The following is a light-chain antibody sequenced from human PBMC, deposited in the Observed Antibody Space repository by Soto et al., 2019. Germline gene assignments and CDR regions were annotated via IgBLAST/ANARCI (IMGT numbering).Light chain of an antibody. J-gene: IGKJ1*01. V-gene: IGKV1-9*01. CDR2: ATS. Sequence: IQLTQSPSSLSASVGDRVTITCRASQGISSYLAWYQQKPGKAPKVLIYATSTLQSGVPSRFSGSGSGTDFTRTISSLQPEDSATYYCQQVNSYPRTFGHGTKVEIK. CDR3: QQVNSYPRT. CDR1: QGISSY.